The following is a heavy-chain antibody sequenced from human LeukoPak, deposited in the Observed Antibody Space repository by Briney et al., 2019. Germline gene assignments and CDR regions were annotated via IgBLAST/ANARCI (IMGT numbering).Heavy chain of an antibody. D-gene: IGHD1-1*01. CDR1: GYSISSGYY. CDR2: IYHSGST. CDR3: ARDRVTTSNLY. V-gene: IGHV4-38-2*02. Sequence: SETLSLTCTVSGYSISSGYYWGWIRQPPGKGLEWIGSIYHSGSTYYNPSLKSRVTISVDTSKNQFSLKLSSVTAADTAVYYCARDRVTTSNLYWGQGTLVTVSS. J-gene: IGHJ4*02.